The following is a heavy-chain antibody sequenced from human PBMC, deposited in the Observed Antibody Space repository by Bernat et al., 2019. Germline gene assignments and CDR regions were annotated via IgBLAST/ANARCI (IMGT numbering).Heavy chain of an antibody. CDR3: AGSGGYGDYYYYYGMDV. J-gene: IGHJ6*02. CDR2: IYYSGST. Sequence: QVQLQESGPGLVKPSQTLSLTCTVSGGSISSGGYYWSWIRQHPGKGLEWIWYIYYSGSTYYNPSLKLRVTISVDTSKNQFSLKLSSVTAADTAVYYCAGSGGYGDYYYYYGMDVWGQGTTVTVSS. V-gene: IGHV4-31*03. D-gene: IGHD4-17*01. CDR1: GGSISSGGYY.